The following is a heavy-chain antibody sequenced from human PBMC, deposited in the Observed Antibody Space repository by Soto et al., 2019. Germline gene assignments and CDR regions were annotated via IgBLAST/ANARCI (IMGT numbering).Heavy chain of an antibody. J-gene: IGHJ6*02. V-gene: IGHV3-9*01. CDR3: AKSTGGTANGMGV. Sequence: EVQVVESGGGLVQPGRSLRLSCAASGFSFDDYAMHWVRQAPGKGLEWVSGISWNSGTIGYADSVKGRFTISRDNAKSSLYLQINRLRAEDTDLYYCAKSTGGTANGMGVWGQGTTVTVSS. CDR1: GFSFDDYA. D-gene: IGHD2-8*02. CDR2: ISWNSGTI.